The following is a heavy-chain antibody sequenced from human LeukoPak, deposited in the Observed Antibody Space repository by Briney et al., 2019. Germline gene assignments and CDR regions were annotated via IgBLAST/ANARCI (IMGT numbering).Heavy chain of an antibody. CDR3: ARGGSYRWFDP. V-gene: IGHV4-30-2*01. CDR2: IYHSGST. CDR1: GGSISSGGYS. D-gene: IGHD5-18*01. Sequence: SETLSLTCAVSGGSISSGGYSWSWIRQPPGKGLEWIGYIYHSGSTYYNPSLKSRVTISVDRSKNQFSLKLSSVTAADTAVYYCARGGSYRWFDPWGQGTLVTVSS. J-gene: IGHJ5*02.